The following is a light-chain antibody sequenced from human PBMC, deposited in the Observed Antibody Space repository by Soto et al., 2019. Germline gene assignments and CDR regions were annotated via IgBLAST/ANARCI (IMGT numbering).Light chain of an antibody. Sequence: DIQMTQSRSALSASVGGRVTITSRASQDISDVLNWSPQQPGKAPKVLIYDASKLQTGVPSRFSGRGSGKDFTFTISSLQPDDSGTYYCQQFYDLPITCGQGTRLEIK. CDR3: QQFYDLPIT. V-gene: IGKV1-33*01. J-gene: IGKJ5*01. CDR1: QDISDV. CDR2: DAS.